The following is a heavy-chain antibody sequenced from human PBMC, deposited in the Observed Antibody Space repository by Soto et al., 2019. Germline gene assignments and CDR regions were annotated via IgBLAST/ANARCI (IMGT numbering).Heavy chain of an antibody. CDR3: AMLLREDNGMDV. V-gene: IGHV3-30*03. D-gene: IGHD3-10*01. CDR2: ISHDGSNE. Sequence: QVQLVESGGGVVQPGRSLTLSCAASGFIFSRFAMHWVRQAPGKGQEWLAVISHDGSNEYYADSMEGRFTISRDNPKNTLYVQMNSLRVEDTAVYYCAMLLREDNGMDVWGQGTTVTVSS. J-gene: IGHJ6*02. CDR1: GFIFSRFA.